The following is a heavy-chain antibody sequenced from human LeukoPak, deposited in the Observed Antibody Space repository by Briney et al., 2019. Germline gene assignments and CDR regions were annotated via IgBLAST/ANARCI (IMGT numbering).Heavy chain of an antibody. J-gene: IGHJ4*02. D-gene: IGHD2-2*01. CDR2: INPNSGGT. CDR3: ARSRCSSTSCYRFDY. V-gene: IGHV1-2*02. CDR1: GYTFTGYY. Sequence: LEASVKVSCKASGYTFTGYYMHWVRQAPGQGLEWMGWINPNSGGTNYAQKFQGRVTMTRDTSISTAYMELSRLRSDDTAVYYCARSRCSSTSCYRFDYWGQGTLVTVSS.